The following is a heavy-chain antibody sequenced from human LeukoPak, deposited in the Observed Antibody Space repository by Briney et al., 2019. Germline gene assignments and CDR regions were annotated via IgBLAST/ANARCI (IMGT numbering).Heavy chain of an antibody. D-gene: IGHD2-8*01. V-gene: IGHV3-23*01. J-gene: IGHJ4*02. CDR3: AKDDQIYCTNGVCPFGY. CDR1: GFTFSSCA. CDR2: ISGSGGST. Sequence: PGGSLRLSCAASGFTFSSCAMSWVRQAPGKGLEWVSAISGSGGSTYYADSVKGRFTISRDNSKNTLYLQMNSLRAKDTAVYYCAKDDQIYCTNGVCPFGYWGQGTLVTVSS.